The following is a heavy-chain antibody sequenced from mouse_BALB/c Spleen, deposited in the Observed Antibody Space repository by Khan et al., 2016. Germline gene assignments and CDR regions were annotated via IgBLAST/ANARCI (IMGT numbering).Heavy chain of an antibody. D-gene: IGHD2-14*01. Sequence: QIQLVQSGPELKKPGETVKISCKASGYTFTNYGMNWVKQAPGKGLKWMGWINTYTGEPTYADAFKGRFAFSLETSASTAYLQINNLKNEDTATYFCAAYYRDAMDYWGQGTSVTVSS. V-gene: IGHV9-3-1*01. CDR1: GYTFTNYG. CDR2: INTYTGEP. J-gene: IGHJ4*01. CDR3: AAYYRDAMDY.